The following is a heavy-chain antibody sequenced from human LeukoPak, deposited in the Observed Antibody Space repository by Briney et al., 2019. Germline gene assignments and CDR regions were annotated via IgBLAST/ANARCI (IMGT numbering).Heavy chain of an antibody. D-gene: IGHD6-19*01. CDR3: ARAPLAGHLPNRYYFTY. Sequence: PGGSLRLSCAASGFTFSSYWMSWVRQAPGKGLEWVANIKQDGSEKYYVDSVKGRFTISRDNAKNSLYLQMNSLRAEDTAVYYGARAPLAGHLPNRYYFTYWAKETLATVPS. CDR1: GFTFSSYW. V-gene: IGHV3-7*04. J-gene: IGHJ4*02. CDR2: IKQDGSEK.